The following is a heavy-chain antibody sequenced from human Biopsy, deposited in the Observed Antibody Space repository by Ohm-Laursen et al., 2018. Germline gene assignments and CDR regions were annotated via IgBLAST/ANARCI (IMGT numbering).Heavy chain of an antibody. D-gene: IGHD2-15*01. Sequence: LVKVSCKTSTGTFDSYGVTWVRQAPGQGLEWMGRIIPILRTTAYAPKFQGRVTFTADKSSSTAYLELSSLTSEDTAMFYCAREAIGYQLPCDDWGQGTLVTVSS. CDR2: IIPILRTT. CDR1: TGTFDSYG. J-gene: IGHJ4*02. V-gene: IGHV1-69*04. CDR3: AREAIGYQLPCDD.